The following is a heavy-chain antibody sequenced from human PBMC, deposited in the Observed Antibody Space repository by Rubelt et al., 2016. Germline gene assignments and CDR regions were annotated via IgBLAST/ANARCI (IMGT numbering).Heavy chain of an antibody. CDR3: RGILTGRSGNYFDY. CDR2: INHSGST. Sequence: QVQLQQWGAGLLKPSETLSLTCAVYGGSFSGYYWSWIRQPPGKGLEWIGEINHSGSTNYNPSLKSRVTISVDTSKNQFSLKLSSLTAADTAVYYCRGILTGRSGNYFDYWGQGALVTVSS. J-gene: IGHJ4*02. CDR1: GGSFSGYY. D-gene: IGHD3-9*01. V-gene: IGHV4-34*03.